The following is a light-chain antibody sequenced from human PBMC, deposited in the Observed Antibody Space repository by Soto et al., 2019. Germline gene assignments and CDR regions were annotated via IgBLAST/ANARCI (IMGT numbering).Light chain of an antibody. CDR3: HQYGSSPWT. CDR2: DAS. CDR1: QSVSSY. J-gene: IGKJ1*01. Sequence: EIVLTQSPATLSLSPGERATLSCRASQSVSSYLAWYQQKPGQAPRLLIYDASRRATGIPYRFSGSGSGTDFTLTISRLEPEDFAVYYCHQYGSSPWTFGQGTKVDIK. V-gene: IGKV3-20*01.